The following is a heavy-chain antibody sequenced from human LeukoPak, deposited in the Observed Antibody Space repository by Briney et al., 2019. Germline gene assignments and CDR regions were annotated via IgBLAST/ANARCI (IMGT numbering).Heavy chain of an antibody. CDR1: GYSISSGYY. CDR3: ARPQAGELLWFGEN. J-gene: IGHJ4*02. D-gene: IGHD3-10*01. Sequence: SETLSLTCTVSGYSISSGYYWGWIRQPPGKGLEWIGSIYHSGRTYYNPSLKSRVTISVDTSKNQFSLKLSSVTAADTAVYYCARPQAGELLWFGENWGQGTLVTVSS. CDR2: IYHSGRT. V-gene: IGHV4-38-2*02.